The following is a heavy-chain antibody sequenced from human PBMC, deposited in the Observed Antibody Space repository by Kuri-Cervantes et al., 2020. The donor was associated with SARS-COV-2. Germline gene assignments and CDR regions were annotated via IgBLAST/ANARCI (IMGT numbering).Heavy chain of an antibody. CDR3: ARSFYDFWSGEDYYFDY. V-gene: IGHV4-34*01. J-gene: IGHJ4*02. CDR2: INHSGST. D-gene: IGHD3-3*01. Sequence: GSLRLSCAVYGGSFSGYYWSWIRQPPGKGLEWIGEINHSGSTNYNPSLKSRVTISVDTSKNQSSLKLSSVTAADTAVYYCARSFYDFWSGEDYYFDYWGQGTLVTVSS. CDR1: GGSFSGYY.